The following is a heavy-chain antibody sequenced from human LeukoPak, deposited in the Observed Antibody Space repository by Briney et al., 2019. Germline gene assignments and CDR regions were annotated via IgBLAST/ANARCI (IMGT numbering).Heavy chain of an antibody. Sequence: GGSLRLSCAASGFTFSSYAMSWVRQAPGKGLEWVSAISGSGGSTYYADSVKGRFTISRDNSKNTLYLQMNSLRAEDTAVYYCAKDLGGYSSSWYSGYFDYWGQGTLVTVSS. CDR1: GFTFSSYA. CDR2: ISGSGGST. V-gene: IGHV3-23*01. J-gene: IGHJ4*02. D-gene: IGHD6-13*01. CDR3: AKDLGGYSSSWYSGYFDY.